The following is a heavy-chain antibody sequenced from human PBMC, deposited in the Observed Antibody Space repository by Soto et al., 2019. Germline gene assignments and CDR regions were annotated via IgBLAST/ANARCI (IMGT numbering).Heavy chain of an antibody. Sequence: SETLSLTCSVSGGSINSGAYYRSWIRHYPGKGREWIGYIHYTGRTYYNPSLESRATISVDTSKKHFSLKLSSVTAADTAVYYCARVSATGTRWFDPWGQGTLVTVSS. CDR3: ARVSATGTRWFDP. D-gene: IGHD6-13*01. CDR1: GGSINSGAYY. J-gene: IGHJ5*02. CDR2: IHYTGRT. V-gene: IGHV4-31*03.